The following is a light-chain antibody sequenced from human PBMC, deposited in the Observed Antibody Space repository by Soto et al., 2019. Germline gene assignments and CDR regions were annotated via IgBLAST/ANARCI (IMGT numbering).Light chain of an antibody. CDR3: QSYDSSLSAYV. CDR2: GNS. Sequence: QSVLTQRPSVSGAPGQRVTISCTGSSSDIGAGYDVHWYQQLPGTAPKLLIYGNSDRPSGVPDRFSGSKSGTSASLATTGLQAEDEADYYCQSYDSSLSAYVFGTGTKVT. V-gene: IGLV1-40*01. CDR1: SSDIGAGYD. J-gene: IGLJ1*01.